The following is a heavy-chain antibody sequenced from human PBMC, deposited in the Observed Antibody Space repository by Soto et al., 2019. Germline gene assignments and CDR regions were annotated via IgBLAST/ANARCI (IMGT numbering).Heavy chain of an antibody. D-gene: IGHD3-9*01. V-gene: IGHV4-34*01. J-gene: IGHJ5*02. Sequence: QVQLQKWGAGLLKPSETLSLTCGVYGGSLSGYYWTWISQPPGKGLEWIGENNHSGGTNYNPSLRSQATISIDTSKNQVTLNMSSVTAADKAMYYCAREPVLPYCDWLLSEAQHNRFDPLGQGPLVTVSS. CDR1: GGSLSGYY. CDR3: AREPVLPYCDWLLSEAQHNRFDP. CDR2: NNHSGGT.